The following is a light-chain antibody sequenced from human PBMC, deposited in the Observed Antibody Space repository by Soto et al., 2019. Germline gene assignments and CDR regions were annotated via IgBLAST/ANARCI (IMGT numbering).Light chain of an antibody. CDR1: QTISSH. J-gene: IGKJ1*01. CDR3: QHYNSYSEA. CDR2: AAS. V-gene: IGKV1-5*01. Sequence: DIQMTQSPSSLSASVGDRVIITCRASQTISSHLNWYQQKPGKAPNLLVYAASSLQSGVPSRFSGSGSGTEFTLTISSLQPDDFATYYCQHYNSYSEAFGQGTKVDIK.